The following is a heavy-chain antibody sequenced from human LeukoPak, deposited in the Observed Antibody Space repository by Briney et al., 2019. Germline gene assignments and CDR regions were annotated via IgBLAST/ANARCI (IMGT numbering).Heavy chain of an antibody. J-gene: IGHJ6*02. CDR3: ARDINEPHSGYDWGSYYYYYGMDV. V-gene: IGHV1-18*01. Sequence: GASVKVSCKASGYTFTSYGISWVRQAPGQGLEWMGWISAYNGNTNYAQKLQGRVTMTTDTSTSTAYMELRSLRSDDTAVYYCARDINEPHSGYDWGSYYYYYGMDVWGQGTTVTASS. CDR2: ISAYNGNT. CDR1: GYTFTSYG. D-gene: IGHD5-12*01.